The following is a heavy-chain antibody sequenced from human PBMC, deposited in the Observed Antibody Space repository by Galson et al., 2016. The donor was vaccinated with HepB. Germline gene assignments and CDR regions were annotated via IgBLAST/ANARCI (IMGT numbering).Heavy chain of an antibody. J-gene: IGHJ4*02. Sequence: SLRLSCAASGFTFSSYDMGWVRQAPGKGLEWVSTTSDSGSRTYYADSVKGRFTISRDNTNNILYLQMNSLRAEDTALYYCAKDHKDSSGFRPCDYWGQGTLVTVSS. D-gene: IGHD3-22*01. V-gene: IGHV3-23*01. CDR1: GFTFSSYD. CDR2: TSDSGSRT. CDR3: AKDHKDSSGFRPCDY.